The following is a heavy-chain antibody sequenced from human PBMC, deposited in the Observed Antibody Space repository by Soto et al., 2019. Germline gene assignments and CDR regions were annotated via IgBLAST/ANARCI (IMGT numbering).Heavy chain of an antibody. CDR1: GFTFSSYA. J-gene: IGHJ6*02. CDR2: ISGSGGST. Sequence: EVQLLESGGGLVQPGGSLRLSCAASGFTFSSYAMSWVRQAPGMGLEWVSAISGSGGSTYYADSVKGRFTISRDNSKNTLYLQLNSLRAEDTAVYYCAKDPRGIVGFGMDVWGQGTTVTVSS. CDR3: AKDPRGIVGFGMDV. D-gene: IGHD1-26*01. V-gene: IGHV3-23*01.